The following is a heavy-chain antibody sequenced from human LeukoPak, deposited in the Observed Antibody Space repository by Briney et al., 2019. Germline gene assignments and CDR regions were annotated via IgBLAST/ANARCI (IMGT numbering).Heavy chain of an antibody. V-gene: IGHV4-38-2*02. CDR3: ARAHSPYYYYYMDV. D-gene: IGHD4-11*01. CDR1: GYSISSGYY. Sequence: TSETLSLTCTVSGYSISSGYYWGWIRQPPGQGLGWIGSIYHSGSTYYNPSLKSRVTISVDTSKNQFSLKLSSVTAADTAVYYCARAHSPYYYYYMDVWGKGTTVTVSS. J-gene: IGHJ6*03. CDR2: IYHSGST.